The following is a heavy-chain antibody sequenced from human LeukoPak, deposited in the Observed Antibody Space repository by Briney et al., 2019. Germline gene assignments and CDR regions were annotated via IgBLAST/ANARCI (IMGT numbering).Heavy chain of an antibody. V-gene: IGHV3-7*03. CDR3: AKIAVAGTISYYYYYMDV. Sequence: PGGSLRLSCAASGFTFSSYWMSWVRQAPGKGLEWVANIKQDGSEKYYVDSVKGRFTISRDNAKNSLYLQMNSLRAEDTAVYYCAKIAVAGTISYYYYYMDVWGKGTTVTVSS. J-gene: IGHJ6*03. D-gene: IGHD6-19*01. CDR1: GFTFSSYW. CDR2: IKQDGSEK.